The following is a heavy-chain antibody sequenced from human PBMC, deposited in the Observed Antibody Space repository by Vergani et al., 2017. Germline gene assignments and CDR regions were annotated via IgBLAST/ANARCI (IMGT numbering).Heavy chain of an antibody. V-gene: IGHV5-51*01. CDR1: GYSFTSYW. Sequence: EVQLVQSGAEVKKPGESLKISCKGSGYSFTSYWIGWVRQLPGKGLEWMGIIYPGDSDTRYSPSFQGQVTIAADKSISTAYLQWSSLKASDTAMYYCARASPKTYYYDSSGYGLDYWGQGTLVTVSS. CDR3: ARASPKTYYYDSSGYGLDY. CDR2: IYPGDSDT. D-gene: IGHD3-22*01. J-gene: IGHJ4*02.